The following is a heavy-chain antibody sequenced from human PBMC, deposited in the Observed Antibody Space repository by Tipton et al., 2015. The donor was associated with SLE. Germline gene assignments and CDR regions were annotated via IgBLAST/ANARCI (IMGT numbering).Heavy chain of an antibody. J-gene: IGHJ2*01. CDR1: GFTFSIYG. CDR3: AKDGPRYFNYDYYFDL. Sequence: SLRLSCAASGFTFSIYGMSWVRQTPGKGLEWVSVSYSGGPTYYADSVKGRFTVSRDDSKSTLYLQMDSLTGGDTAVYYCAKDGPRYFNYDYYFDLWGRGTLVTVSS. CDR2: SYSGGPT. V-gene: IGHV3-23*03. D-gene: IGHD3-9*01.